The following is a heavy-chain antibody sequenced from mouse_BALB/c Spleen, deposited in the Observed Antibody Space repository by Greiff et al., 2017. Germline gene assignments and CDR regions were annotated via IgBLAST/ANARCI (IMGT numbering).Heavy chain of an antibody. J-gene: IGHJ4*01. V-gene: IGHV1S41*01. CDR2: IAPGSGST. CDR3: ARVDYKYYYAMDY. CDR1: GYTFTSYW. D-gene: IGHD2-4*01. Sequence: DLVKPGASVKLSCKASGYTFTSYWINWIKQRPGQGLEWIGRIAPGSGSTYYNEMFKGKATLTVDTSSSTAYLQLSSLSSEDSAVYFCARVDYKYYYAMDYWGQGTSVTVSS.